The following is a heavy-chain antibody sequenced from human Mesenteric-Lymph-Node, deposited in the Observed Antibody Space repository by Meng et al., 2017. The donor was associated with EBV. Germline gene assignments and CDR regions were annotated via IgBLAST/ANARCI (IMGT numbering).Heavy chain of an antibody. V-gene: IGHV4-61*01. D-gene: IGHD6-6*01. CDR3: ARKSIADHFDNWFDP. CDR1: GDSVISGSYD. CDR2: VYNSGRT. Sequence: PQASGPDLVTPPVPLSRACTVTGDSVISGSYDWAWIRQPAGEGLEWIGQVYNSGRTNYNPSLKSRVTISVDTSKNQFSLKLSCVTAVDTAVYYCARKSIADHFDNWFDPWGQGTLVTVSS. J-gene: IGHJ5*02.